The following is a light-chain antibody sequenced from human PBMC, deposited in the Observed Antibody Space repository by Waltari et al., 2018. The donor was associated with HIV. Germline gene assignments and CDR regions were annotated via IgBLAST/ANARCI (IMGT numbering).Light chain of an antibody. J-gene: IGKJ3*01. CDR2: AAS. Sequence: DINVTQSPSSLSASVGDRVTITCRTSQNIINYLNWYHQSPGKAPTLLIFAASTVRDGVSSRFSGSGSGTDFALAIAGLQREDFGTYYCQQTFSPPRTFGPGT. CDR3: QQTFSPPRT. CDR1: QNIINY. V-gene: IGKV1-39*01.